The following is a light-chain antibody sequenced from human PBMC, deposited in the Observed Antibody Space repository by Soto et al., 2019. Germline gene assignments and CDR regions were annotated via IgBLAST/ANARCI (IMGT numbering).Light chain of an antibody. CDR1: QDIGNS. Sequence: IKMNQSPSSLSATIGDRVTITCQASQDIGNSLNWYQQLPGKPPKLLIYGATNLEAGVPLRFSGRGSGTHFTFTIASLEPEDIATYSCQQYDDLPSITFGQGTRLEIK. CDR3: QQYDDLPSIT. J-gene: IGKJ5*01. V-gene: IGKV1-33*01. CDR2: GAT.